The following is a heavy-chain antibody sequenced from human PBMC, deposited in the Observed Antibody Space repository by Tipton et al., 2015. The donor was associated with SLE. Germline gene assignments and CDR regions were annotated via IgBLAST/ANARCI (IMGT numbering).Heavy chain of an antibody. CDR3: AGVSRDAFEI. CDR1: GDSISNYY. V-gene: IGHV4-59*12. CDR2: IYYSGNT. J-gene: IGHJ3*02. D-gene: IGHD5/OR15-5a*01. Sequence: LRLSCTVSGDSISNYYWSWIRQPPGKGLEWLGYIYYSGNTNTNYNPSLKSRITMSVDTSKNQFSLKLSSVTAADTAVYYCAGVSRDAFEIWGQGTMVTVSS.